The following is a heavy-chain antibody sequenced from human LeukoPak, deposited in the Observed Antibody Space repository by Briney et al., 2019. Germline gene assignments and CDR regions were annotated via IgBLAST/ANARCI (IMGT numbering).Heavy chain of an antibody. V-gene: IGHV4-4*02. Sequence: SETLSLTCAVSGGSISSSNWWSWVRPPPGKGLEWIGYIYDGGSTKYNPSLKSRVTISADTSENQFSLKVTSVTAADTAVYYCARDRGFGDYGIDYWGQGSLVTVSS. CDR1: GGSISSSNW. CDR3: ARDRGFGDYGIDY. D-gene: IGHD4-17*01. CDR2: IYDGGST. J-gene: IGHJ4*02.